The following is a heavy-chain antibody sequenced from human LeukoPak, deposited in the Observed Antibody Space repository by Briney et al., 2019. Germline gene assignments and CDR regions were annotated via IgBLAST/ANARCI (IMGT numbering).Heavy chain of an antibody. D-gene: IGHD6-19*01. Sequence: GGSLRLSCVASGFTFSTYSMTWVRQTPEKGPEWVAAISSSVGSKYYADSVKGRFTISRDNSKNTLFLQMNNLRADDTAVYYCAKNPNRSGWYQDYWGQGTLVTASS. CDR3: AKNPNRSGWYQDY. CDR1: GFTFSTYS. V-gene: IGHV3-23*01. CDR2: ISSSVGSK. J-gene: IGHJ4*02.